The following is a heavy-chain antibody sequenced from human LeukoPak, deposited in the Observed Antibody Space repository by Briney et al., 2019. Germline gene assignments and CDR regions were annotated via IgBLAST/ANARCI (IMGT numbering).Heavy chain of an antibody. D-gene: IGHD3-22*01. Sequence: GGSLRLSCAASGFTFSSYWMSWVRQAPGKGLEWVANIKQDESEKYYVDSVKGRFTISRDNAKNSLYLQMNSLRAEDTAVYYCAKLCHYDSSGYYYEPDAFDIWGQGTMVTVSS. J-gene: IGHJ3*02. CDR1: GFTFSSYW. CDR2: IKQDESEK. CDR3: AKLCHYDSSGYYYEPDAFDI. V-gene: IGHV3-7*03.